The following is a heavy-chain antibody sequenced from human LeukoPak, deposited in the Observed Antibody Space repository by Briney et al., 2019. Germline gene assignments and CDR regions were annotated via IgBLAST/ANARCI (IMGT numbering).Heavy chain of an antibody. J-gene: IGHJ4*02. V-gene: IGHV4-38-2*01. CDR3: AAIVVGATKRTGRYFDY. D-gene: IGHD1-26*01. Sequence: SETLSLXCVVSGYSISSGYYWGWIRQPPGKGLEWIGRIYHSGSTYYNPSLKSRVTISVDTSKNQFSLKLSSVTAADTAVYYCAAIVVGATKRTGRYFDYWGQGTLVTVSS. CDR1: GYSISSGYY. CDR2: IYHSGST.